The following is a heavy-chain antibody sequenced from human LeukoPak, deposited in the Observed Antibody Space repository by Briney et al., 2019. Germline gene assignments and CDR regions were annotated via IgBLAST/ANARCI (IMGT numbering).Heavy chain of an antibody. V-gene: IGHV4-39*07. J-gene: IGHJ2*01. D-gene: IGHD6-13*01. CDR3: ATSDGVAADDL. CDR1: GGSISSSSYY. CDR2: IYYSGST. Sequence: SETLSLTCTVSGGSISSSSYYWGWIRQPPGKGLEWIGSIYYSGSTYYNPSLKSRVTISVDTSKNQFSLKLSSVTAADTAVYYCATSDGVAADDLWGRGTLVTVSS.